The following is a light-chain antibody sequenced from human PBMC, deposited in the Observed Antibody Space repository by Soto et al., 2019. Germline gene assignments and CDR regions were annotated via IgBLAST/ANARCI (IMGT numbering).Light chain of an antibody. CDR1: SSDVGGYSY. CDR3: SSYAGSNNGV. V-gene: IGLV2-8*01. Sequence: QSALTQPPAASGSPGQSVTISCTGTSSDVGGYSYVSWYQQHPGKAPKLMVYEVSKRPSGVPDRFSGSKSGNTASLTVSGLQAEDEADYYCSSYAGSNNGVFGGGTQLTVL. CDR2: EVS. J-gene: IGLJ3*02.